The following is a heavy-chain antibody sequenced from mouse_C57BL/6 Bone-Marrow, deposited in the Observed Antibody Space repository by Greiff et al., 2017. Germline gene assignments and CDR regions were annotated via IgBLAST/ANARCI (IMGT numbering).Heavy chain of an antibody. D-gene: IGHD2-5*01. Sequence: EVKVEESGGGLVQPGGSLSLSCAASGFTFTDYYMSWVRQPPGKALEWLGFIRNKANGYTTEYSASVKGRFTISRDNSQSILYLQMNALRAEDSATYYCARYLYYSNPYFDYWGQGTTLTVSS. V-gene: IGHV7-3*01. CDR1: GFTFTDYY. CDR3: ARYLYYSNPYFDY. CDR2: IRNKANGYTT. J-gene: IGHJ2*01.